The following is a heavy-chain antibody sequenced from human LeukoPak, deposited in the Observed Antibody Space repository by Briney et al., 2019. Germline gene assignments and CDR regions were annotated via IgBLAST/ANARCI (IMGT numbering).Heavy chain of an antibody. CDR2: INHSGST. J-gene: IGHJ5*02. Sequence: PSETLSLTCAVYGGSFSGYYWSWIRQPPGKGLEWSGEINHSGSTNYNPSLKSRVTISVDTSKNQFSLKLSSVTAADTAVYYCATFTVAGSGGQEGWFDPWGQGTLVTVSS. D-gene: IGHD6-19*01. CDR1: GGSFSGYY. V-gene: IGHV4-34*01. CDR3: ATFTVAGSGGQEGWFDP.